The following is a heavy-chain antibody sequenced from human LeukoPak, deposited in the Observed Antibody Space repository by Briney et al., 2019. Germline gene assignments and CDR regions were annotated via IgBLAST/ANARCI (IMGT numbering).Heavy chain of an antibody. Sequence: PGGSLRLSCAASGFTFSSFWMSWVRQAPGKGLEWVANIKTDGSEKYYVDSVKARFTISRDNAKNSLYLQMNSLRAEDTAVYYCAIDSRGPASWGQGALVTVSS. CDR1: GFTFSSFW. J-gene: IGHJ4*02. D-gene: IGHD3-10*01. V-gene: IGHV3-7*05. CDR2: IKTDGSEK. CDR3: AIDSRGPAS.